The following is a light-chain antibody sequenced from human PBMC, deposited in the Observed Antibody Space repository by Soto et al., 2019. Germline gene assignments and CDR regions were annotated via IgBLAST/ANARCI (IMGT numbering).Light chain of an antibody. CDR3: TSYTTSTTLML. Sequence: QSALTQPASVSGSPGQSITISCTGTSTDVGGYNYVSWYQQHPGKAPKLLIYDVNHRPSGVSNRFSGSKSGNTASLTISGLQAEDEADYYCTSYTTSTTLMLVGGGTKVTVL. V-gene: IGLV2-14*03. J-gene: IGLJ2*01. CDR2: DVN. CDR1: STDVGGYNY.